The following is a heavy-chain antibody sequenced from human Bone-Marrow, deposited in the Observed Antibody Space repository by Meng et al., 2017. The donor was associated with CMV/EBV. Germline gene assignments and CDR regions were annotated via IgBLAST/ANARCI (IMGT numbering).Heavy chain of an antibody. D-gene: IGHD3-3*01. CDR1: GYTFTGYY. CDR3: ARVWGFWSGYYRPAVYFDY. J-gene: IGHJ4*02. CDR2: INPNSGGT. Sequence: ASVKVSCKASGYTFTGYYMHWVRQAPGQGLEWMGWINPNSGGTNYAQKFQGRVTMTRDTSISTAYMELSRLRSDDTVVYYCARVWGFWSGYYRPAVYFDYWGQGTLVTVSS. V-gene: IGHV1-2*02.